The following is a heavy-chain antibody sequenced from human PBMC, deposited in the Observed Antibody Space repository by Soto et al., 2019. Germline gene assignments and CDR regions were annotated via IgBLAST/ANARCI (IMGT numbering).Heavy chain of an antibody. CDR3: ARGGDFWSGYYAPNYYYYYMDV. V-gene: IGHV1-18*01. CDR1: GYTFTSYG. CDR2: ISAYNGNT. D-gene: IGHD3-3*01. J-gene: IGHJ6*03. Sequence: ASVKVSCKASGYTFTSYGISWVRQAPGQGLEWMGWISAYNGNTNYAQKLQGRVTMTTDTSTSTAYMELRSLRSDDTAVYYCARGGDFWSGYYAPNYYYYYMDVWGKGTTVTVSS.